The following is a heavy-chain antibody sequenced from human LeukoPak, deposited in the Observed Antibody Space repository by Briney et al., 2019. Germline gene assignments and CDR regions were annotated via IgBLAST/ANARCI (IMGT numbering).Heavy chain of an antibody. CDR1: GGSISSSSYY. D-gene: IGHD5-18*01. J-gene: IGHJ3*02. Sequence: SETLSLTCIVSGGSISSSSYYWGWIRQPPGKGLEWIGSIYYSGSTYYNPSLKSRVTISVDTSKNQFSLKLSSVTAADTAVYYCARAYLGRGYSQNDAFDIWGQGTMVTVSS. CDR3: ARAYLGRGYSQNDAFDI. CDR2: IYYSGST. V-gene: IGHV4-39*07.